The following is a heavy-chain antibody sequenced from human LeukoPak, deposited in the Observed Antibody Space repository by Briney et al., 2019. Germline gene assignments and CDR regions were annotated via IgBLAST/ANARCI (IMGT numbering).Heavy chain of an antibody. V-gene: IGHV4-59*12. Sequence: SETLSLTCTVSGGSISSYYWSWIRQPPGKGLEWIGYIYYSGSTNYNPSLKSRVTISVDTSKNQFSLKMRSVTAADTAVYYCARAQETVAIDYWGQGTLVTVSS. CDR3: ARAQETVAIDY. CDR2: IYYSGST. D-gene: IGHD5-12*01. CDR1: GGSISSYY. J-gene: IGHJ4*02.